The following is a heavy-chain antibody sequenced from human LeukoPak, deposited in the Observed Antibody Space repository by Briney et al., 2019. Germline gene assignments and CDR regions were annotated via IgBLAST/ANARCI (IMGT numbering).Heavy chain of an antibody. V-gene: IGHV1-2*02. Sequence: ASVKVSCKASGYTFTGYYMHWVRQAPGQGLEWMGWINPNSGGTNYAQKLQGRVTMTTDTSTSTAYMELRSLRSDDTAVYYCARDRKGYCSSTSCAAGFDYWGQGTLVTVSS. CDR1: GYTFTGYY. J-gene: IGHJ4*02. CDR2: INPNSGGT. CDR3: ARDRKGYCSSTSCAAGFDY. D-gene: IGHD2-2*01.